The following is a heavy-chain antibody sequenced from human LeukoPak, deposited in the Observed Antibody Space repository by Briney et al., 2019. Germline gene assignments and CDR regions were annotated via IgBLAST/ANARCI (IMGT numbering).Heavy chain of an antibody. CDR1: GFTFSSYG. V-gene: IGHV3-30*18. J-gene: IGHJ6*02. D-gene: IGHD3-3*01. CDR2: ISYDGSNK. Sequence: GGSLRLSCAASGFTFSSYGMHWVRQAPGKGLEWVAVISYDGSNKYYADSVKGRFTISRDNSKNTLYLQMNSLRAEDTAVYYCAKESTAPTYYDFWSGSMDVWGQGTTVTVSS. CDR3: AKESTAPTYYDFWSGSMDV.